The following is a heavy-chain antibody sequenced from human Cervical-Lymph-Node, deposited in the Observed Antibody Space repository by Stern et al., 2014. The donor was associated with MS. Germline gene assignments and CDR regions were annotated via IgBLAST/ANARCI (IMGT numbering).Heavy chain of an antibody. Sequence: QLQLQESGPGLVKPSETLSLTCTVSGGSISSYYWSWIRQPPGKGLEWIGSIYYSGSPNSNPSLKSRVTISVDTSKNQCSLKRGSVTAADTAVYYCAVSEGAFDIWGQWTMVTVSS. CDR3: AVSEGAFDI. D-gene: IGHD1-14*01. J-gene: IGHJ3*02. V-gene: IGHV4-59*01. CDR2: IYYSGSP. CDR1: GGSISSYY.